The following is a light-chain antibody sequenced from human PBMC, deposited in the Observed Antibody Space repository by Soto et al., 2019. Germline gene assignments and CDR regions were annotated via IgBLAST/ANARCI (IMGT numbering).Light chain of an antibody. CDR2: YDD. CDR1: RSTIGNNA. V-gene: IGLV1-36*01. J-gene: IGLJ1*01. Sequence: QSVLTQPPSVSEAPRQRVTISCSGSRSTIGNNAVNWYQQLPGKAPKLLIYYDDLLPSGVSDRFSDSKSGTSASLAISGLQSEDEADYYCAAWDDSLNGYVFGTGTKVT. CDR3: AAWDDSLNGYV.